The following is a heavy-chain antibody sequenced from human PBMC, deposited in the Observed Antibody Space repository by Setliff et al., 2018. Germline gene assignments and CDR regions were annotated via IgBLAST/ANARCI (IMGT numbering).Heavy chain of an antibody. CDR3: ARDPYNWNYGDAFDI. J-gene: IGHJ3*02. V-gene: IGHV4-39*07. CDR1: GGSISSSSYY. Sequence: KSSETLSLTCTVSGGSISSSSYYWGWIRQPPGKGLEWIGSIYYSGSTYYNPSLKSRVTISVDTSKNQFSLKLSSVTAADTAVYHCARDPYNWNYGDAFDIWGQGTMVTVSS. CDR2: IYYSGST. D-gene: IGHD1-7*01.